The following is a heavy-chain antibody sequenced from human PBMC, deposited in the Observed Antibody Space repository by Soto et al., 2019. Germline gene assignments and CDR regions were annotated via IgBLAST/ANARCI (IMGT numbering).Heavy chain of an antibody. V-gene: IGHV3-53*01. CDR3: AKDWVSSGSSSWYGNYYYYYGTDV. CDR1: GLTVSHNY. J-gene: IGHJ6*02. Sequence: LRLSCVASGLTVSHNYMAWVRQAPEMGLEWVSILYTEGTTYYADSVKGRFTISRDSSKNTLFLQMDSLRAEDTAVYYCAKDWVSSGSSSWYGNYYYYYGTDVWGQGTTVTVSS. CDR2: LYTEGTT. D-gene: IGHD6-13*01.